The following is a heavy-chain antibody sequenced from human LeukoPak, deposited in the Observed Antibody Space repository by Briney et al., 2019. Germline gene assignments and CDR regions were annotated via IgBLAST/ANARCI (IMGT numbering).Heavy chain of an antibody. CDR3: ARGPPGSSWYVKFQPYYYGMDV. V-gene: IGHV4-39*07. D-gene: IGHD6-13*01. CDR2: IYYSGST. Sequence: PSETLSLTCTVSGGSISSSSYYWGWIRQPPGKGLEWIGSIYYSGSTNYNPSLKSRVTISVDTSKNQFSLKLSSVTAADTAVYYCARGPPGSSWYVKFQPYYYGMDVWGQGTTVTVSS. J-gene: IGHJ6*02. CDR1: GGSISSSSYY.